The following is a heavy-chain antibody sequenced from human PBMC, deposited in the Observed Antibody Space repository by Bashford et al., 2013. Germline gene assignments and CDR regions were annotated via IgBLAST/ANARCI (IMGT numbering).Heavy chain of an antibody. J-gene: IGHJ4*02. CDR1: GGSISSYY. V-gene: IGHV4-4*07. CDR2: IYTSGST. Sequence: SETLSLTCTVSGGSISSYYWSWIRQPAGKGLEWIGRIYTSGSTNYNPSLKSRVAISLDTSKNQFSLRLSSVTAADTAVYYCAGILIDTSGWYHFDYWGQGTLVTVSS. D-gene: IGHD6-19*01. CDR3: AGILIDTSGWYHFDY.